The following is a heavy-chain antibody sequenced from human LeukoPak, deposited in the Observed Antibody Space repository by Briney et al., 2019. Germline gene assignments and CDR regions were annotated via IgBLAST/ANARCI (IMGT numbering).Heavy chain of an antibody. Sequence: ASVKVSCKASGYTFTGYYIHWVRQAPGQGLEWMGWINPSSGGTKYAQKFQGRVTMTRDTSISTAYMEMSRLRSDDTAVYYCARDLPYDSSGYYSYFDYWGPGTLVTVSS. D-gene: IGHD3-22*01. CDR1: GYTFTGYY. J-gene: IGHJ4*02. V-gene: IGHV1-2*02. CDR2: INPSSGGT. CDR3: ARDLPYDSSGYYSYFDY.